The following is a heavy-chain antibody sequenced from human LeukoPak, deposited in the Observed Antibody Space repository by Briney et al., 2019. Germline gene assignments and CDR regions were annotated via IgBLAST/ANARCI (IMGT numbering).Heavy chain of an antibody. CDR1: GGSITHTNY. Sequence: SETLSLTCDVSGGSITHTNYWTWVRQPPGKGLEWIGEVNLQGSTNCNPSLMRRVAISVDTSANHVSLQLTSVTAADTAVYYCAREGGPYRPLDYSGQGTLVTVSS. J-gene: IGHJ4*02. CDR2: VNLQGST. V-gene: IGHV4-4*02. CDR3: AREGGPYRPLDY.